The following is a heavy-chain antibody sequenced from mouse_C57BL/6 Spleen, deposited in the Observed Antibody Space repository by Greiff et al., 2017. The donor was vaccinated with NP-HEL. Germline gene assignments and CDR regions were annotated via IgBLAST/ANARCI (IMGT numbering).Heavy chain of an antibody. CDR1: GYTFTSYW. Sequence: QVQLKQPGAELVRPGSSVKLSCKASGYTFTSYWMHWVKQRPIQGLEWIGNIDPSDSETHYNQKFKDKATLTVDKSSSTAYMQLSSLTSEDSAVYYCARNDTTVVAPDYAMDYWGQGTSVTVSS. J-gene: IGHJ4*01. CDR3: ARNDTTVVAPDYAMDY. CDR2: IDPSDSET. V-gene: IGHV1-52*01. D-gene: IGHD1-1*01.